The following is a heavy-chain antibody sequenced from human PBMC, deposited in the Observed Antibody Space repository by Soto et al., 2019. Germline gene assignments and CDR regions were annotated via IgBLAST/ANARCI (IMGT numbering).Heavy chain of an antibody. V-gene: IGHV3-23*01. CDR3: AKDQAAGGTISRYFHY. CDR1: GFSFSTYA. Sequence: EVQLLESGGGLVQPDGSLRLSCAASGFSFSTYAMSWVRQAPGKGLEWVSGISGSGGTTYYADSVKGRFTISRDNSENTLYLQVNSLRAEDTAVYYCAKDQAAGGTISRYFHYWGQGTLVTVSS. J-gene: IGHJ1*01. CDR2: ISGSGGTT. D-gene: IGHD6-13*01.